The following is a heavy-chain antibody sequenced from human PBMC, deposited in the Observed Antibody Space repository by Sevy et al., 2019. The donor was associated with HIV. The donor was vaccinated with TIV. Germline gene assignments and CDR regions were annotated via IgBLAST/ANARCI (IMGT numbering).Heavy chain of an antibody. CDR3: AKLILDSNYMSRHGYYYYGMDV. Sequence: GGSLRLSCAASGFTFSSYGMHWVRQAPGKGLEWVAVISYDGSNKYYADSVKGRFTISRDNSKNTLYLQMNSLRAEDTAVYYCAKLILDSNYMSRHGYYYYGMDVWGQGTTVTVSS. V-gene: IGHV3-30*18. CDR1: GFTFSSYG. D-gene: IGHD1-7*01. J-gene: IGHJ6*02. CDR2: ISYDGSNK.